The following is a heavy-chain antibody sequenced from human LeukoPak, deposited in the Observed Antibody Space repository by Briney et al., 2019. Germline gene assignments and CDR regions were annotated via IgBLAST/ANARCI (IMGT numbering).Heavy chain of an antibody. CDR1: GGSISSYY. CDR3: ARSWGEDH. Sequence: SETLSLTCTVSGGSISSYYWSWIRQPPGKGLEWIGYIYYSGSTNYNPSLKSRVTISVDTSKNQFSLKLSSVTAADTAVYYCARSWGEDHWGQGTLVTVSS. V-gene: IGHV4-59*01. J-gene: IGHJ4*02. CDR2: IYYSGST. D-gene: IGHD3-16*01.